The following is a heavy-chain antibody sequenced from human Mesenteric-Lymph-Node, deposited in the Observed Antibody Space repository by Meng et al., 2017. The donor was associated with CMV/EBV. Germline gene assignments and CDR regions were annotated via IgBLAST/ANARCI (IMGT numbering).Heavy chain of an antibody. D-gene: IGHD3-22*01. J-gene: IGHJ4*02. Sequence: GGSLRLSCAASGFTFSTYAMHWVRQAPGKGLEWVTFIRYDGGNKYSADSVKGRFIISRDNSKNTLYLQMNSLRAEDTAVYYCAKDRQYDSSGYYYGHNDYWGQGTLVTVSS. CDR1: GFTFSTYA. V-gene: IGHV3-30*02. CDR3: AKDRQYDSSGYYYGHNDY. CDR2: IRYDGGNK.